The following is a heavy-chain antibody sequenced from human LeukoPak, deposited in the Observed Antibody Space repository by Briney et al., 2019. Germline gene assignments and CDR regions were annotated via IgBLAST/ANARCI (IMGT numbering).Heavy chain of an antibody. D-gene: IGHD6-19*01. V-gene: IGHV3-30-3*01. Sequence: GGSLRLSCAASGFTFSSYAMHWVRQAPGKGLEWVAVISYDGSNKYYADSVKGRFTISRDNSKNALYLQMNSLRAEDTAVYYCARGASSGWYIPPYYYYGMDVWGQGTTVTVSS. CDR2: ISYDGSNK. J-gene: IGHJ6*02. CDR3: ARGASSGWYIPPYYYYGMDV. CDR1: GFTFSSYA.